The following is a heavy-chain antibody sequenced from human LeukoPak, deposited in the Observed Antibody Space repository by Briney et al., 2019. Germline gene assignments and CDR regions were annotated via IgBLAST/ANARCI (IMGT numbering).Heavy chain of an antibody. CDR3: ASYDLRHYYYYGMDV. Sequence: SETLSLTCTVSGGSISSGDYYWSWIRQPPGKGLEWIGYIYYSGSTYYNPSLKSRVTMSVDTSKNQFSLKLGSVTAADTAVYYCASYDLRHYYYYGMDVWGQGTTVTVSS. CDR1: GGSISSGDYY. J-gene: IGHJ6*02. D-gene: IGHD3-22*01. V-gene: IGHV4-30-4*08. CDR2: IYYSGST.